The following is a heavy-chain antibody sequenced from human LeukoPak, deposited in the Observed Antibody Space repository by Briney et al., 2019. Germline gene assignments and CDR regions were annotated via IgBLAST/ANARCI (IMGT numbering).Heavy chain of an antibody. CDR2: INHSGST. Sequence: KPSETLSLTCAVYGRSLSGYYWSWIRQPPGKGLEWIGEINHSGSTNYNPSLKSRVTISVDTSKNQFSLKLSSVNAADTAVYYCARVGGRHSSSWRYFDYWGQGTLVTVSS. CDR1: GRSLSGYY. V-gene: IGHV4-34*01. D-gene: IGHD6-13*01. J-gene: IGHJ4*02. CDR3: ARVGGRHSSSWRYFDY.